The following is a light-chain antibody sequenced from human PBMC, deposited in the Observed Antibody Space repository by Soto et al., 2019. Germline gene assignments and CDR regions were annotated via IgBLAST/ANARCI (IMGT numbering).Light chain of an antibody. J-gene: IGKJ1*01. Sequence: EIVLTQSPGTLSLSPGERATLSCRASQSVSSNSLAWYQHKRGQAPRLLIYGASGRATGIPDRFSGSGSGTDFTLTISRLEPEDFAVYFCQQYHSSHRTFGQGTKVEIK. CDR3: QQYHSSHRT. V-gene: IGKV3-20*01. CDR2: GAS. CDR1: QSVSSNS.